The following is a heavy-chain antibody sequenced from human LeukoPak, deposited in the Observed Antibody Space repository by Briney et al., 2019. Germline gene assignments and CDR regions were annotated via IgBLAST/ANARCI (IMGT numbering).Heavy chain of an antibody. CDR3: AKDHVDSSSWSQYFDL. V-gene: IGHV3-30*18. CDR1: GFTFSGYG. CDR2: ISFDGSKT. D-gene: IGHD6-13*01. Sequence: AGGSLRLSRAGSGFTFSGYGLHWVRQAPGKGLEWVAVISFDGSKTQYADSVKGRFTISRDTFRSTLSLQMHSLRPEDTAVYYCAKDHVDSSSWSQYFDLWGRGTPVTVSS. J-gene: IGHJ2*01.